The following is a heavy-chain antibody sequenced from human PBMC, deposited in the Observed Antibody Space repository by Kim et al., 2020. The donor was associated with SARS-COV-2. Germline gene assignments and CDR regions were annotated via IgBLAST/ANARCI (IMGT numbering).Heavy chain of an antibody. Sequence: SVKVSCKASGGIFSSHRINWVRHAPGQGLEWMGGIIPIFGIGNYAQKFQGRVTITADEITSTVYMELSSLRSEDTAVYYCARTPVVVRGGMDVWGQGTTVTVSS. D-gene: IGHD2-21*01. CDR3: ARTPVVVRGGMDV. CDR1: GGIFSSHR. J-gene: IGHJ6*02. CDR2: IIPIFGIG. V-gene: IGHV1-69*13.